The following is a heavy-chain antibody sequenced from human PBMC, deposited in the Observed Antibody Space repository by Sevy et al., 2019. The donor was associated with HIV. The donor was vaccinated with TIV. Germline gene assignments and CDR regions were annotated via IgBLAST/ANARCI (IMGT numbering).Heavy chain of an antibody. CDR1: EFTFSSYE. CDR2: ISSSGSLI. V-gene: IGHV3-48*03. CDR3: AGGVVIGTTFDY. Sequence: GGSLRLSCAASEFTFSSYETNWVRQAPGKGLEWVSYISSSGSLIYYADSVKGRFTISRDNAKNSLYLQMNSLRAEDTAVYYCAGGVVIGTTFDYWGQGTLVTVSS. D-gene: IGHD3-22*01. J-gene: IGHJ4*02.